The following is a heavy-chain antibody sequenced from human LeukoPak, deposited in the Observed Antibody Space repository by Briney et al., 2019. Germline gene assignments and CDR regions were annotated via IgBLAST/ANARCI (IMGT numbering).Heavy chain of an antibody. CDR1: GGSFDGYY. CDR2: ITYDGRT. V-gene: IGHV4-34*01. D-gene: IGHD3-3*01. J-gene: IGHJ4*02. CDR3: ARGLASGYPPIPFDY. Sequence: SETLSLTCAVFGGSFDGYYWSWIRQSPGKGLEWIGEITYDGRTKYNPSLRSRVSISVDTSKIQFSLNLTSATAADTAIYYCARGLASGYPPIPFDYWGQGTQVTVSS.